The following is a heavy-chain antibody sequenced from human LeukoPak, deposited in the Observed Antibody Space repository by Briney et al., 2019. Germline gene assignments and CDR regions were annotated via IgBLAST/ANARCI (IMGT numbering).Heavy chain of an antibody. D-gene: IGHD5-18*01. V-gene: IGHV3-74*01. CDR2: INSDGSSI. J-gene: IGHJ4*02. CDR1: GFTFSNYW. Sequence: GGSLRLSCAASGFTFSNYWMHWLRQAPGKGLVWVSRINSDGSSIAYADSVKGRFTVSRDNSKNTLYLQMNSLRAEDTAIYYCAKRVQLTYWGQGTLVTVSS. CDR3: AKRVQLTY.